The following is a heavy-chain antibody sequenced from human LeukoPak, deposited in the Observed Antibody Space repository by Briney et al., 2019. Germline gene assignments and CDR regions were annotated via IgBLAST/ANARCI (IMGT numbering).Heavy chain of an antibody. D-gene: IGHD2-8*01. CDR2: IKQDGSEK. V-gene: IGHV3-7*01. Sequence: PGGSLRLSCAASGFTSSSYWMTWVRQAPGKGLEWVANIKQDGSEKDYVDSVKGRFTISRDNSKNTLYLQMNSLRAEDTAVYYCARVGGYCTNGVCYSYDAFDIWGQGTMVTVSS. CDR3: ARVGGYCTNGVCYSYDAFDI. CDR1: GFTSSSYW. J-gene: IGHJ3*02.